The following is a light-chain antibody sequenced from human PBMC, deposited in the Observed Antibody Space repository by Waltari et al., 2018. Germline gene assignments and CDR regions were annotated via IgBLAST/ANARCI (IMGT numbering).Light chain of an antibody. CDR2: SAS. V-gene: IGKV1-39*01. J-gene: IGKJ2*01. CDR1: QSISNY. Sequence: DIQMTQSPSSLSASAGDRVPIHCRASQSISNYLNWYQQKPGKAPKVLIYSASALQSGVPSRFSGSGSGTDFTLTISSLQPEDFATYYCQQSYSVPPYTFGQGTKLEIK. CDR3: QQSYSVPPYT.